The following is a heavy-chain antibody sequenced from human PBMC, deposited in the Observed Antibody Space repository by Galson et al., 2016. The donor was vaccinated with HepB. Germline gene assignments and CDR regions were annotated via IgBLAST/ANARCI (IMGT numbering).Heavy chain of an antibody. V-gene: IGHV3-48*03. CDR3: ARRLPYRGMDV. Sequence: SLRLSCAASGFTFSNYEMKWVRQAPGQGLGWVSSLGTSGDTIQLADSVKGRFIVSRDNAQNSLFLQMNSLTAEDTAVYYCARRLPYRGMDVWGQGTTVTVSS. D-gene: IGHD3-10*01. CDR2: LGTSGDTI. CDR1: GFTFSNYE. J-gene: IGHJ6*02.